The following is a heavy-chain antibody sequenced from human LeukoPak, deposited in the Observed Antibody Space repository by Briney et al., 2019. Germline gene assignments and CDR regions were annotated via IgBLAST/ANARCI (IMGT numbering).Heavy chain of an antibody. V-gene: IGHV4-4*02. CDR1: LDSTTSNF. CDR3: AREILGGFTPGAY. CDR2: IHRSGSP. Sequence: PSETLSLTCTVSLDSTTSNFWSWVRQPPGKGLEWIGGIHRSGSPNYNPSLQSRVTISIDRSRNQIALELSSVTAADTAVYYCAREILGGFTPGAYWGQGTLVTVS. D-gene: IGHD3-10*01. J-gene: IGHJ4*02.